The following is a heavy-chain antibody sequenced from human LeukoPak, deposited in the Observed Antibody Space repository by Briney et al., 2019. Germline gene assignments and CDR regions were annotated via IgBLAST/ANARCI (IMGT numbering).Heavy chain of an antibody. D-gene: IGHD3-10*01. Sequence: SETLSLTCTVSGGSISSSSYYWGWIRQPPGKGLEWIGSIYYSGSTYYNPSLKSRVTISVDTSKNQFSLKLSSVTAADTAEYYCARGGYYGSGIDAFDIWGQGTMVTVSS. CDR3: ARGGYYGSGIDAFDI. CDR2: IYYSGST. J-gene: IGHJ3*02. CDR1: GGSISSSSYY. V-gene: IGHV4-39*07.